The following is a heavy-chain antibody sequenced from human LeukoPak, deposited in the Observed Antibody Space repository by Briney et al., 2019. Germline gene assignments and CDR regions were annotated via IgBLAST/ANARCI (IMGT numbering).Heavy chain of an antibody. CDR3: ATRYSSFLGTGWFVFDY. D-gene: IGHD6-6*01. CDR1: GFTFSSYA. V-gene: IGHV3-23*01. CDR2: VSESGVTT. Sequence: GASLRLSCAASGFTFSSYAMNWVRQALGKGPEWVAAVSESGVTTYYADSVKGRFAISRDNSKNKVYLQMSSLRDDDTAVYYCATRYSSFLGTGWFVFDYWGQGTLVTASS. J-gene: IGHJ4*02.